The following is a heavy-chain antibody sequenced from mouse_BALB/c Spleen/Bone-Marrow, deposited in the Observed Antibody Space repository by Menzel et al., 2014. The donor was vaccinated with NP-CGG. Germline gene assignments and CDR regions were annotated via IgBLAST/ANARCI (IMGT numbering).Heavy chain of an antibody. V-gene: IGHV1-80*01. CDR2: IFPVNADT. J-gene: IGHJ3*01. CDR3: ARFATGSFAY. Sequence: VKLVESGAELVRPGSSVKISCKASGYVFTDYWMNWLRQRPGQGLEWIGQIFPVNADTNYKANFKDKVTLTADKSSTTAYMQLNSLTSEDSAVYFWARFATGSFAYWGQGTLVTVSA. CDR1: GYVFTDYW. D-gene: IGHD1-1*01.